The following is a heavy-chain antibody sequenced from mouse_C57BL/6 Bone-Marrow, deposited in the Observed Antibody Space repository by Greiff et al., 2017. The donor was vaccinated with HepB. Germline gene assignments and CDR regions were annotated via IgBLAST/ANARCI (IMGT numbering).Heavy chain of an antibody. Sequence: QVQLKQSGAELVKPGASVKISCKASGYAFSSYWMNWVKQRPGKGLEWIGQIYPGDGDTNYNGKFKGKATLTADKSSSTAYMQLSSLTSEDSAVYFCARSGYDYDDDYYAMDYWGQGTSVTVSS. CDR3: ARSGYDYDDDYYAMDY. D-gene: IGHD2-4*01. CDR1: GYAFSSYW. V-gene: IGHV1-80*01. CDR2: IYPGDGDT. J-gene: IGHJ4*01.